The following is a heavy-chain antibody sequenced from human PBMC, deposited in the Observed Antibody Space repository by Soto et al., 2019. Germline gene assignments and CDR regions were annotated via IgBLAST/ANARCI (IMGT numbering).Heavy chain of an antibody. V-gene: IGHV2-5*02. CDR1: GFSLSTSGVG. CDR2: IYWDDDK. J-gene: IGHJ4*02. Sequence: QITLKESGPTLVKPTQTLTLTCTFSGFSLSTSGVGVGWIRQPPGKALEWLALIYWDDDKRYSPSLKSRLTTKNDTSKYQVVLTMTNKDPVYTATYYCAHVYGGYDNFNYWGQGTLVTVSS. CDR3: AHVYGGYDNFNY. D-gene: IGHD5-12*01.